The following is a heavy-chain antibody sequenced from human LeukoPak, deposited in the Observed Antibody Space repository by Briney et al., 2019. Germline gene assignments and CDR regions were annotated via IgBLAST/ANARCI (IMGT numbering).Heavy chain of an antibody. V-gene: IGHV1-18*04. D-gene: IGHD4-17*01. Sequence: GASVKVSCKASGYRFTSYGIIWVRQAPGQGLEWMGGISAHNGNTNYGQKLQGRVTMTTETSASTAYMELRSLRSDDTAVYYCARGDDYGDYLSAFDIWGQGTMVTVSS. CDR1: GYRFTSYG. CDR2: ISAHNGNT. J-gene: IGHJ3*02. CDR3: ARGDDYGDYLSAFDI.